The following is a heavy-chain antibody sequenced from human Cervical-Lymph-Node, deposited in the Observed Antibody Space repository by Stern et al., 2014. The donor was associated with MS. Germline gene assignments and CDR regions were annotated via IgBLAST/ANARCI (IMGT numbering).Heavy chain of an antibody. V-gene: IGHV4-59*01. CDR3: ARGGGRTYFDY. CDR2: IYYSGST. Sequence: QVQLQESGPGLVKPSETLSLTCTVSGGSLNTYYWSWIRQPPGQGLEWIGWIYYSGSTNYNPSLKSRVTISMDTSKNQFSLKLTSVTAADTAVYYCARGGGRTYFDYWGQGTLVTVSS. CDR1: GGSLNTYY. J-gene: IGHJ4*02. D-gene: IGHD3-16*01.